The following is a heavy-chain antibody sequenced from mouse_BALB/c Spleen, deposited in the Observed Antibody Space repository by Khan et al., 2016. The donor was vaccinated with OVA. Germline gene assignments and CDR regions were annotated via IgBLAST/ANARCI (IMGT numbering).Heavy chain of an antibody. J-gene: IGHJ3*01. V-gene: IGHV5-15*02. CDR3: VRGGFAY. CDR2: IRSVAYSI. CDR1: GFTFIDYG. Sequence: EVELVESGGGLVQPGGSRKLSCAASGFTFIDYGMAWVRQTPGKGPEWIAFIRSVAYSIYYADTVTGRFTITRDTAKNTLYLEMSRLRSDYTAMYYCVRGGFAYWGQGTLVTVSA.